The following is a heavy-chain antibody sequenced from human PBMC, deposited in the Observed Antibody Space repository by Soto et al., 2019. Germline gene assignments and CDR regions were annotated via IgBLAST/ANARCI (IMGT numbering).Heavy chain of an antibody. CDR3: VSQRTTVPAQAYFDY. CDR2: VYYRGRS. J-gene: IGHJ4*02. CDR1: GGSVTNSSYY. Sequence: SETLSLTCTVSGGSVTNSSYYWGWIRQSPGKGLEWIGSVYYRGRSYSKSSVKSRVTISVDTSKNRFSLSLNSVTASDTAVYFCVSQRTTVPAQAYFDYWGPGALVTVSS. D-gene: IGHD4-17*01. V-gene: IGHV4-39*01.